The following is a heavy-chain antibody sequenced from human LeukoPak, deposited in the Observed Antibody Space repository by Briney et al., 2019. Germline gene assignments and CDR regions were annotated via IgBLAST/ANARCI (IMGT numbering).Heavy chain of an antibody. D-gene: IGHD6-19*01. CDR3: ARAYSSGWYWKRGWFDP. CDR2: INHSGST. J-gene: IGHJ5*02. CDR1: GGCFSGYY. V-gene: IGHV4-34*01. Sequence: SETLSLTCAVYGGCFSGYYWSWIRQPPGKGLEWIGEINHSGSTNYNPSLKSRVTISVDTSKNQFSLKLSSVTAADTAVYYCARAYSSGWYWKRGWFDPWGQGTLVTVSS.